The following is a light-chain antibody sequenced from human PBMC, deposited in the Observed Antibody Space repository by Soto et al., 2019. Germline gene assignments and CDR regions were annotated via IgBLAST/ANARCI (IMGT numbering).Light chain of an antibody. Sequence: DIQLTHSPSFLSASVGDRVTIACRASQDIKSYLAWYQQKPGKAPKLLIYPASTLQSGVPSRFSGSGSGTEFTLTISSLQPEDFATYHCQQVNVYPITFGQGTRLEIK. J-gene: IGKJ5*01. V-gene: IGKV1-9*01. CDR3: QQVNVYPIT. CDR2: PAS. CDR1: QDIKSY.